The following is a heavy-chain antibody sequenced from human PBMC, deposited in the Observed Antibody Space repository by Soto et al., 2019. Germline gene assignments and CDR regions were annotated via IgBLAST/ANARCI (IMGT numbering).Heavy chain of an antibody. CDR1: GGPISQIDW. CDR2: SYHDGTT. D-gene: IGHD3-10*01. CDR3: AKSSGVSPQSWFDS. J-gene: IGHJ5*01. V-gene: IGHV4-4*02. Sequence: SETLSLTCGVCGGPISQIDWWSWVRQSPQQGLEWMGESYHDGTTNYNPSLQNRVTLSVDKSKNQFFLKLTSVTAADTPIYYFAKSSGVSPQSWFDSWGQGTLVTVS.